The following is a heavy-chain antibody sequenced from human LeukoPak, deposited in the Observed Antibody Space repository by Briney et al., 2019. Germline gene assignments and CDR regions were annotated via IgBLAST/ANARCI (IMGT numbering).Heavy chain of an antibody. CDR2: INWSGSSI. CDR3: AEGRVAVSTVMEV. Sequence: GGSLRLSCAASGFTFDDYGMHWVRHAPGKGPEWVSGINWSGSSIAYADSVKGRYTISRDNAKNALYLQMNNLRVEDTAFYYCAEGRVAVSTVMEVWGLGTAVTVSS. CDR1: GFTFDDYG. D-gene: IGHD5/OR15-5a*01. V-gene: IGHV3-9*01. J-gene: IGHJ6*02.